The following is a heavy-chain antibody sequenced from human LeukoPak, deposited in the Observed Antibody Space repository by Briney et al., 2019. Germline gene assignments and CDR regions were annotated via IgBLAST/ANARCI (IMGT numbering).Heavy chain of an antibody. V-gene: IGHV3-30-3*01. CDR2: ISYDGSNK. CDR3: ARFRYYDSSGVIDY. D-gene: IGHD3-22*01. CDR1: GFTSSSYA. Sequence: GGSLRLSCAASGFTSSSYAMHWVRQAPGRGLEWVAVISYDGSNKYYADSVKGRFTISRDNSKNTLYLQMNSLRAEDTAVYYCARFRYYDSSGVIDYWGQGTLVTVSS. J-gene: IGHJ4*02.